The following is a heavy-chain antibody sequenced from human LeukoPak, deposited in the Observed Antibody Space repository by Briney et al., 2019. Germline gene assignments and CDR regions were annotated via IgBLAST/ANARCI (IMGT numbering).Heavy chain of an antibody. V-gene: IGHV3-30*02. CDR3: ARSYSSTPQYYYYYYMDV. Sequence: GGSLRLSCTASGFTFSSYGMHWVRQAPGKGLEWVAFIRYDGSNKYYADSVKGRFTISRDNSKNTLYLQMNSLRAEDTAVYYCARSYSSTPQYYYYYYMDVWGKGTTVTVSS. J-gene: IGHJ6*03. CDR2: IRYDGSNK. CDR1: GFTFSSYG. D-gene: IGHD6-13*01.